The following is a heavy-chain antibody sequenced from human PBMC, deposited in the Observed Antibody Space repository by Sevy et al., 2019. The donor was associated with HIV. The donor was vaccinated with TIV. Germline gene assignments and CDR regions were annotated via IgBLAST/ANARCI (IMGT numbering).Heavy chain of an antibody. Sequence: GGSLRLSCGASGFTFSSYDMHWVRQAAGKGLEWVSGIGSGGDAYYPGSVKGRFTISRENAKNSLYLQMNSLRAGDTAVYYCGRSGGYSDYGMDVWGQGTTVTVSS. D-gene: IGHD5-12*01. CDR2: IGSGGDA. CDR1: GFTFSSYD. CDR3: GRSGGYSDYGMDV. V-gene: IGHV3-13*01. J-gene: IGHJ6*02.